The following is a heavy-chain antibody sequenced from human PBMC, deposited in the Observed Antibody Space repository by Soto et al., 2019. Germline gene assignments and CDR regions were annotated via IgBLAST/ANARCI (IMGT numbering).Heavy chain of an antibody. CDR3: ARREGGLRPTKYHFDY. D-gene: IGHD5-12*01. CDR1: GYSFTSYW. J-gene: IGHJ4*02. Sequence: PGESLKISCKGSGYSFTSYWIGWVRQMPGKGLEWMGIIYPGDSDTRYSPSFQGQVTISADKSISTAYLQWSSLKASDTAMYYCARREGGLRPTKYHFDYWGQGTLVTVSS. CDR2: IYPGDSDT. V-gene: IGHV5-51*01.